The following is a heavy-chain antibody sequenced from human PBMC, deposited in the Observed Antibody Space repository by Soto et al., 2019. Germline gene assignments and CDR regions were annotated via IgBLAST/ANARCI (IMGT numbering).Heavy chain of an antibody. V-gene: IGHV1-46*02. CDR3: ATSLGREFATGDY. Sequence: QVQVVQSGAEVKEPGASVKVSCKTSGYTLNNYYMHWARQAPGQGLEGMGMINTRGGNTFYAQKFRGRVTMTSDTATSTVYMELSSLTSDDTAIYYCATSLGREFATGDYWGQGTLVTVSS. J-gene: IGHJ4*02. D-gene: IGHD2-15*01. CDR1: GYTLNNYY. CDR2: INTRGGNT.